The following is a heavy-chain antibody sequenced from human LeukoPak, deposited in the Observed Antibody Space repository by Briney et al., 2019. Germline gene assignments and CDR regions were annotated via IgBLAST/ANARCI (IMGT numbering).Heavy chain of an antibody. D-gene: IGHD3-10*01. Sequence: SVKVSCKASGDSVSHDISWVRQAPGQRFEWMGGIIPMSRTTDYAQKFRDRVTITTDESTSTVYMEVRSLSFEDTAIYYCASDSGSGMYYMDVWGKGTTVAVAS. CDR1: GDSVSHD. V-gene: IGHV1-69*05. CDR3: ASDSGSGMYYMDV. CDR2: IIPMSRTT. J-gene: IGHJ6*03.